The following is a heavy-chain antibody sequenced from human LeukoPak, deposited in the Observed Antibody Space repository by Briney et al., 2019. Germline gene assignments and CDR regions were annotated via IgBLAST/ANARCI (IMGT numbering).Heavy chain of an antibody. V-gene: IGHV3-23*01. CDR1: GFTFSSYA. CDR2: LSGSGGST. D-gene: IGHD6-13*01. CDR3: AKSIAAAFQDPTDY. J-gene: IGHJ4*02. Sequence: GGSLRLSCAASGFTFSSYAMSWVRQAPGKGLERVSALSGSGGSTYYADSVKGRFTISRDNSKNTLYLQMNSPRAEDTAVYYCAKSIAAAFQDPTDYWGQGTLVTVSS.